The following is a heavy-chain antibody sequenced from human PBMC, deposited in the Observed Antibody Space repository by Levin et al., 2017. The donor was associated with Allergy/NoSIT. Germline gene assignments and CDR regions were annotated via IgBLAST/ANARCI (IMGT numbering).Heavy chain of an antibody. CDR3: ARGDGYNYGSWYFDY. D-gene: IGHD5-24*01. Sequence: KAGGSLRLSCAASGFTFSSYSMNWVRQAPGKGLEWVSSISSSSSYIYYADSVKGRFTISRDNAKNSLYLQMNSLRAEDTAVYYCARGDGYNYGSWYFDYWGQGTLVTVSS. CDR1: GFTFSSYS. CDR2: ISSSSSYI. J-gene: IGHJ4*02. V-gene: IGHV3-21*01.